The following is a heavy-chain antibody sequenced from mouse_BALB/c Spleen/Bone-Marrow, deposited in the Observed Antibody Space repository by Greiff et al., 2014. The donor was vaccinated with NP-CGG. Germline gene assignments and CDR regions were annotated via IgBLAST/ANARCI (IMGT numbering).Heavy chain of an antibody. Sequence: QVQLQQSGAELMKPGASVKISCKATGYTFSSYWIEWVKQRPGHGLEWIGEILPGSGSTNYNEKFKGKATFTADTSSNTAYMQLSSLTSKDSAVYYCARRLLYYFDYWGQGTTLTVSS. J-gene: IGHJ2*01. CDR3: ARRLLYYFDY. D-gene: IGHD1-2*01. V-gene: IGHV1-9*01. CDR1: GYTFSSYW. CDR2: ILPGSGST.